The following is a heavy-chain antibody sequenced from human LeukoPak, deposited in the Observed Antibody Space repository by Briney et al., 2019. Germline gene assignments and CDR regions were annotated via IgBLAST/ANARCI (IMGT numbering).Heavy chain of an antibody. Sequence: GGSLRLSCAASGFTVSSNYMSWVRQAPGKGLEWVAVISYDGSNKYYADSVKGRFTISRDNSKNTLYLQMNSLRAEDTAEYYCAKDQVDLGYYYYYGMDVWGKGTTVTVSS. CDR3: AKDQVDLGYYYYYGMDV. J-gene: IGHJ6*04. CDR2: ISYDGSNK. D-gene: IGHD3-9*01. CDR1: GFTVSSNY. V-gene: IGHV3-30*18.